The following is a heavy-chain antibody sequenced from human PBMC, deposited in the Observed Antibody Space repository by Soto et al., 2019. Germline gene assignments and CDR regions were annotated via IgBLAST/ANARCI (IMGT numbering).Heavy chain of an antibody. Sequence: LRLSCAASGLTFSGSAMHWVRQASGKGLEWVGRIRSKANSYATAYAASVKGRFTISRDDSKNTAYLQMNSLKTEDTAVYYCTRRLYSSSSYYYYGMDVWGQGTTVTVSS. V-gene: IGHV3-73*01. J-gene: IGHJ6*02. CDR1: GLTFSGSA. CDR3: TRRLYSSSSYYYYGMDV. CDR2: IRSKANSYAT. D-gene: IGHD6-6*01.